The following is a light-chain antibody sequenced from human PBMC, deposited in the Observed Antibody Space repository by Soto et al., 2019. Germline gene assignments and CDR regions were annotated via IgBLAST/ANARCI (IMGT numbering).Light chain of an antibody. J-gene: IGKJ2*02. CDR2: GAS. Sequence: EVVLTQSPGTLSLSPGERATLSCRTRHSVSGSSLAWYQQKPGQAPRLLIYGASHRATGLPDRFSGSGSGTDFTLTISRLEPEDFAVYYCQQYTYSPRTFGQGTELEIK. CDR1: HSVSGSS. CDR3: QQYTYSPRT. V-gene: IGKV3-20*01.